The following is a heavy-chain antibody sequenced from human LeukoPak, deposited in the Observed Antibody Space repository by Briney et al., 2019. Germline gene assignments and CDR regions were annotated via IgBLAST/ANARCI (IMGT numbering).Heavy chain of an antibody. CDR2: INPSGDTV. CDR3: ARTLADAGANH. D-gene: IGHD2-8*02. V-gene: IGHV1-46*01. CDR1: GYTFINYY. J-gene: IGHJ5*02. Sequence: ASVNVSCKASGYTFINYYIHWVRQAPGQGLEWMGRINPSGDTVNYAQKFQDRVTMTRDTATNTVYLDLSSLRSDDTAIYYCARTLADAGANHWGQGTLVTVSS.